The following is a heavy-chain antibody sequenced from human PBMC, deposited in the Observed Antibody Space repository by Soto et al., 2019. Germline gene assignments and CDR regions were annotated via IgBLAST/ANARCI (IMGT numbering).Heavy chain of an antibody. V-gene: IGHV1-3*01. Sequence: GASVKVSCKASGYTFTSYAMHWVRHAPGQRLEWMGWINAGNGNTKYSQKFQGRVTITRDTSASTAYMELSSLRSEDTAVYYCARGGSLYWYFDLWGRGTLVTVSS. CDR2: INAGNGNT. CDR1: GYTFTSYA. D-gene: IGHD1-26*01. CDR3: ARGGSLYWYFDL. J-gene: IGHJ2*01.